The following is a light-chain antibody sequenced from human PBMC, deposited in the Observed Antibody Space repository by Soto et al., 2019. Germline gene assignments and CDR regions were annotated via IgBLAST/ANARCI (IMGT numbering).Light chain of an antibody. CDR1: SSDVGGYNY. CDR3: CSYSGSYSRV. Sequence: CVRPRAGSGSGAAVEAGTIACTGTSSDVGGYNYVSWYQQHLGKAPKLMIYDVSKRPSGVPDCFSGSKSGNTASLTISGLQAEHEADYYFCSYSGSYSRVFGTGTEVTVL. V-gene: IGLV2-11*01. J-gene: IGLJ1*01. CDR2: DVS.